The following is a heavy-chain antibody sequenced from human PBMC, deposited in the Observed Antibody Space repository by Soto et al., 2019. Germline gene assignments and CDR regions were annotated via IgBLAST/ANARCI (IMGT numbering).Heavy chain of an antibody. CDR3: TRGHEGYYDSSGYLIFDY. CDR2: IRSKAYGGTT. V-gene: IGHV3-49*03. CDR1: GFTFGDYA. Sequence: GGSLRLSCTASGFTFGDYAMSWFRQAPGKGLEWVGFIRSKAYGGTTEYAASVKGRFTISRDDSKSIAYLQMNSLKTEDTAVYYCTRGHEGYYDSSGYLIFDYWGQGTLVTVSS. J-gene: IGHJ4*02. D-gene: IGHD3-22*01.